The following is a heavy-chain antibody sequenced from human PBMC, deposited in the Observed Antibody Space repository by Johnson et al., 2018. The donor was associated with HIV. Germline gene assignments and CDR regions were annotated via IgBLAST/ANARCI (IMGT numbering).Heavy chain of an antibody. D-gene: IGHD6-6*01. V-gene: IGHV3-9*01. J-gene: IGHJ3*02. Sequence: VQLVESGGGLVQPGRSLRLSCVASGFIFDDYTMHWVRQAPGKGLEWVSVISWNNANTAYADSVKGRFSISRDNAKNSLYLEMNSLRPEDTAVYYCAKDLSIAARPAAFDIWGQGTMVTVSS. CDR3: AKDLSIAARPAAFDI. CDR1: GFIFDDYT. CDR2: ISWNNANT.